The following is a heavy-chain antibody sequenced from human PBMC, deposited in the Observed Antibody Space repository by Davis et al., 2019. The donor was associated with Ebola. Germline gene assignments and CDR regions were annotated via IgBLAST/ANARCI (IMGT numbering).Heavy chain of an antibody. J-gene: IGHJ4*02. Sequence: ASVKVSCKASGYTFVSHDINWVRQATGQGLEWMGWMNPNSGNTGYAQNFQGRVTMTSNTSTSTAYMELRNLRSEDTAVYYCARGSRGQAQILYSETYYYFDFWGQGTLVTVSS. CDR1: GYTFVSHD. CDR2: MNPNSGNT. CDR3: ARGSRGQAQILYSETYYYFDF. D-gene: IGHD1-26*01. V-gene: IGHV1-8*01.